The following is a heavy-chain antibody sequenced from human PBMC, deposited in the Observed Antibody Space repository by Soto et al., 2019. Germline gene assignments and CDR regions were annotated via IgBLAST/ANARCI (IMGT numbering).Heavy chain of an antibody. CDR3: ASVLVRYFDWLYQFDF. D-gene: IGHD3-9*01. J-gene: IGHJ4*02. V-gene: IGHV3-7*01. CDR1: GFTFSSYW. Sequence: GGSLRLSCAASGFTFSSYWMSWVRQAPGKGLEWVANIKQDGSEKYYVDSVKGRFTISRDNAKNSLYLQMNSLRAEDTAVYYCASVLVRYFDWLYQFDFWGQGTLDTVSS. CDR2: IKQDGSEK.